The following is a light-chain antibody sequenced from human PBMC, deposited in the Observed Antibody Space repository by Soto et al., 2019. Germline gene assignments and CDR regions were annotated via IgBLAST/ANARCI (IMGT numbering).Light chain of an antibody. CDR1: QSISSW. CDR2: KAS. CDR3: QQYNSYNT. V-gene: IGKV1-5*03. Sequence: DIQMTQSPSTLSASVGDRVTITCRASQSISSWLAWYQQKPGKAPKLLIYKASSLESGVPSRFSGSGSGTEFTLTISSLLPDDFATYYCQQYNSYNTFGQGTKLEIK. J-gene: IGKJ2*01.